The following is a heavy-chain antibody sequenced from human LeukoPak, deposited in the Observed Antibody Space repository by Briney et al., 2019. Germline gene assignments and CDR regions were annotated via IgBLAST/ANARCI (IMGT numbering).Heavy chain of an antibody. D-gene: IGHD1-14*01. CDR1: GFTFSSYG. CDR3: AKLREPFVY. V-gene: IGHV3-30*18. CDR2: ISYDGSSK. J-gene: IGHJ4*02. Sequence: GGSLRLSCAASGFTFSSYGMHGVRQAPGEGVEWVAVISYDGSSKYYADSVKGRFTISRDNSKNTLYLQMNSLRAEDTAVYYCAKLREPFVYWGQGTLVTVSS.